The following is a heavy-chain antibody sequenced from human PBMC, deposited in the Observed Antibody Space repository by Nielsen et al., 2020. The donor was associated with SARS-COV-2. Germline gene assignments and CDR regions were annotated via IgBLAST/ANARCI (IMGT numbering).Heavy chain of an antibody. J-gene: IGHJ6*02. V-gene: IGHV1-8*01. D-gene: IGHD3-3*01. CDR3: ARMGLGADYDFWSGYYDGMDV. CDR2: MNSNSGNT. Sequence: WVRQAPGQGLEWMGWMNSNSGNTGYAQKFQGRVTMTRNTSISTAYMELSSLRSEDTAVYYCARMGLGADYDFWSGYYDGMDVWGQGTTVTVSS.